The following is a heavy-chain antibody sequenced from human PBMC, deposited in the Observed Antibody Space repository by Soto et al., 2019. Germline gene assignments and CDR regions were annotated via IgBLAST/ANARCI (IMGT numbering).Heavy chain of an antibody. CDR1: GGSISSGDYY. J-gene: IGHJ4*02. Sequence: QVQLQESGPGLVKPSQTLSLTCTVSGGSISSGDYYWSWIRQPPGKGLEWIGYIYYSGSTYYNPSLKSRVTISVDTSKNQFSLKLSSVTAADTAVYYCARSVGYYDSSGYYLPPYFDYWGQGTLVTVSS. CDR3: ARSVGYYDSSGYYLPPYFDY. CDR2: IYYSGST. D-gene: IGHD3-22*01. V-gene: IGHV4-30-4*01.